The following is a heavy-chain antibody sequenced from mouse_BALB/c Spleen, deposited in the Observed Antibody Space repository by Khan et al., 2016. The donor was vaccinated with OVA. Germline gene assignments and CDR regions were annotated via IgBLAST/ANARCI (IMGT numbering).Heavy chain of an antibody. V-gene: IGHV1-7*01. Sequence: VQLQQSGTELAKPGASVKMSCKASGYTFTTYWMHWVKQRPGQGLEWIGYINPTSGYTDYNEKFKDKATWSADKSSSTAYMQLSSLTSEDSAGYYCARDRIDYWGQGTTLTVSS. CDR1: GYTFTTYW. J-gene: IGHJ2*01. CDR3: ARDRIDY. CDR2: INPTSGYT.